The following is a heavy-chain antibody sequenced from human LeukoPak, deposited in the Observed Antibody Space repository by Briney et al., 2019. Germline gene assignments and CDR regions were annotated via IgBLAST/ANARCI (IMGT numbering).Heavy chain of an antibody. Sequence: ASVKVSCKTSGYTFSSYTITWVRQAPGQGLEWMGWISAYNGNTNYAQKLQGRVTMTTDTSTSTAYMELRSLRSDDTAVYYCARALGEEGDYWGQGTLVTVSS. CDR3: ARALGEEGDY. V-gene: IGHV1-18*01. CDR2: ISAYNGNT. CDR1: GYTFSSYT. J-gene: IGHJ4*02.